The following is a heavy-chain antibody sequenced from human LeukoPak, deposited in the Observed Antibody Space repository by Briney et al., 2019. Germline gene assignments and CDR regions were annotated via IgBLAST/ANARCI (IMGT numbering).Heavy chain of an antibody. CDR1: GLTLSNVW. J-gene: IGHJ4*02. V-gene: IGHV3-15*07. CDR3: TQGSGQYFDY. Sequence: GGSLRLSCAVSGLTLSNVWMNWVRQAPGKGLEWVGRIRSRGDGGTTDFAAPVKGRFTISRDDSKNTLYQQMNSLTSEDTAVYYCTQGSGQYFDYWGQGTLVTVSS. CDR2: IRSRGDGGTT. D-gene: IGHD2-15*01.